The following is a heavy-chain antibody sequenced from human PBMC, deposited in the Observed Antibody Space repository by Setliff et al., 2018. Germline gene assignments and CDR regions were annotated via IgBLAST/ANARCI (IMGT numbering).Heavy chain of an antibody. CDR3: ARSRTTAVKGGVFAV. CDR1: GGSFSSGGYY. CDR2: TYYSGSTT. V-gene: IGHV4-31*03. Sequence: SETLSLTCTVSGGSFSSGGYYWSWIRQHPGKGLEWNGYTYYSGSTTYYNPSLKSRFTISVDTSKNQFFLELTSVTAAYTAEYFCARSRTTAVKGGVFAVWGRGTLVTVSS. D-gene: IGHD6-19*01. J-gene: IGHJ2*01.